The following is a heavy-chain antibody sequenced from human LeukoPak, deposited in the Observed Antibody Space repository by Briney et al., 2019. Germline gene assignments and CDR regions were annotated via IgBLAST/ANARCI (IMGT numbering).Heavy chain of an antibody. Sequence: ASVKVSCKASGYTFTSYGISWVRQAPGQGLEWMGRISAYNGNTNYAQKLQGRATMTTDTSTSTAYMELRSLRSDDTAVYYCARDLGDLAYCGGDCYHFDYWGQGTLVTVSS. CDR3: ARDLGDLAYCGGDCYHFDY. CDR1: GYTFTSYG. J-gene: IGHJ4*02. CDR2: ISAYNGNT. D-gene: IGHD2-21*02. V-gene: IGHV1-18*01.